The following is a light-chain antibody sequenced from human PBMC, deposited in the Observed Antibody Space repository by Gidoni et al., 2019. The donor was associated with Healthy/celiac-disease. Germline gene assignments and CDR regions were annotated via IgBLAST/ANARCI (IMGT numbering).Light chain of an antibody. CDR3: QQYNNWPPRT. Sequence: IVMTQSSATLSVSPGERATLSCRASQSVSSNLAWYQQKPGQAPRLLIYGASTRATGIPARFSGSGSGTEFTLTISSLQSEDFAVYYCQQYNNWPPRTFGQGTKLEIK. CDR1: QSVSSN. CDR2: GAS. J-gene: IGKJ2*01. V-gene: IGKV3-15*01.